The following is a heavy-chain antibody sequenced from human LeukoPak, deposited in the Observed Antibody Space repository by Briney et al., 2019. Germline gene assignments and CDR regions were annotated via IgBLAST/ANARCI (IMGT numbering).Heavy chain of an antibody. V-gene: IGHV3-23*01. CDR1: GFTFSSYA. Sequence: PGGSLRLSCAASGFTFSSYAMSWVRQAPGKGLEWVSAISGSGGSTYYADSVKGRFTISRDNSKNTLYLQMNSLRAEDTAVYYCARGEYCSSTSCQRRGAFDIWGQGTMVTVSS. CDR2: ISGSGGST. J-gene: IGHJ3*02. CDR3: ARGEYCSSTSCQRRGAFDI. D-gene: IGHD2-2*01.